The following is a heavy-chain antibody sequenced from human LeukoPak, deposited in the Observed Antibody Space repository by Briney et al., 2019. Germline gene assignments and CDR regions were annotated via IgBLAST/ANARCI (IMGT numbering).Heavy chain of an antibody. J-gene: IGHJ1*01. V-gene: IGHV3-23*01. CDR2: ISGSGGST. D-gene: IGHD4-17*01. CDR1: GFTFSSYA. Sequence: GGSLRLSCAASGFTFSSYAMSWVRQAPGKGLEWVSVISGSGGSTYYADSVKGRFTVSRDNSKNTLYLQMSSLRAEDTAVYYCAKENYGDSTGGRFQHWGQGPLVTVSS. CDR3: AKENYGDSTGGRFQH.